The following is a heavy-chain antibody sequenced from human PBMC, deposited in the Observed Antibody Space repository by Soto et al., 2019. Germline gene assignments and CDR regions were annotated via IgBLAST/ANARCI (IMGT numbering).Heavy chain of an antibody. V-gene: IGHV1-69*06. CDR2: IVPVFGRV. CDR1: GDTFTKYA. Sequence: QVQLVQSGAEVKKPGSSVRVSCEVSGDTFTKYAISWLRQAPGQGLEWMGGIVPVFGRVSYAQRSQDRVIISADKSTATSYMELSSLTAADTAVYYCAGVASGSTWYYFDYWGQGTLVTVSS. D-gene: IGHD6-13*01. J-gene: IGHJ4*02. CDR3: AGVASGSTWYYFDY.